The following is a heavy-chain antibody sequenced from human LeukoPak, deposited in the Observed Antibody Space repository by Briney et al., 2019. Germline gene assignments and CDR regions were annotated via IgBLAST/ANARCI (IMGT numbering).Heavy chain of an antibody. V-gene: IGHV3-7*01. D-gene: IGHD6-6*01. CDR2: IKQDGSEK. CDR1: GFTFSSYW. J-gene: IGHJ5*02. CDR3: ARHHRPFIAARRVPRTGWFDP. Sequence: GGSLRLSCAASGFTFSSYWMSWVRQAPGKGLEWVANIKQDGSEKYYVDSVKGRFTISRDNAKNSLYLQMNSLRAEDTAVYYCARHHRPFIAARRVPRTGWFDPWGQGTLVTVSS.